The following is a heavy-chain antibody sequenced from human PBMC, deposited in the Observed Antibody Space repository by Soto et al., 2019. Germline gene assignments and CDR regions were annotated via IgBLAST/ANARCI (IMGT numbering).Heavy chain of an antibody. V-gene: IGHV1-3*01. CDR3: AGGSGYYNWYGY. CDR2: INAGNGNT. Sequence: ASVKVSCKASGYTFTSYAMHWVRQAPGQRLERMGRINAGNGNTKYSQKIQGRVTITRDTSASTAYKELNSLRSEDTAEYYCAGGSGYYNWYGYWGQGTLVSVSS. CDR1: GYTFTSYA. J-gene: IGHJ4*02. D-gene: IGHD3-22*01.